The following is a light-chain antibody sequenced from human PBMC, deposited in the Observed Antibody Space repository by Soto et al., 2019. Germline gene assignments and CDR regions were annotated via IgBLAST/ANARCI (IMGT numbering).Light chain of an antibody. J-gene: IGKJ3*01. Sequence: EIVLTQSPGTLSLSPGERATLSCRASQSVSSTYLIWYQQKPGQAPRLLIYGASSRATGVPDRFSGGGSGTDFTLTFSRLEPEDFAVYYCQQYGDSPATFGPGTKVDIK. CDR1: QSVSSTY. V-gene: IGKV3-20*01. CDR2: GAS. CDR3: QQYGDSPAT.